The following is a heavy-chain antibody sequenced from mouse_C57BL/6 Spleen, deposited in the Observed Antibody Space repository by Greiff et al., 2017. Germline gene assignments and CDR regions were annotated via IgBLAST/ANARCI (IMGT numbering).Heavy chain of an antibody. D-gene: IGHD2-5*01. CDR1: GYSFTSYY. V-gene: IGHV1-66*01. J-gene: IGHJ4*01. Sequence: QVQLQQSGPELVKPGASVKISCKASGYSFTSYYIHWVKQRPGQGLEWIGWIYPGSGNTKYNEKFKGKATLTADTSSSTAYMQLSSLTSEDSAVCDCATPAYYSKDAMDYWGQGTSVTVSS. CDR3: ATPAYYSKDAMDY. CDR2: IYPGSGNT.